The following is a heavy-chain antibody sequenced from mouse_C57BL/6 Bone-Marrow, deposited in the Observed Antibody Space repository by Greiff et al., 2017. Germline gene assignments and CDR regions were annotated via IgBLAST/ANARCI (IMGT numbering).Heavy chain of an antibody. J-gene: IGHJ3*01. Sequence: QVQLQQPGAELVMPGASVKLSCKASGYTFTSYWMHWVKQRPGQGLEWIGEIGPSDSYTNYNQKFKGKSTLTVDKSSSTAYMQLSSLTSEDSAVYYCAKGDYDGSWFAYWGQGTLVTVSA. CDR1: GYTFTSYW. V-gene: IGHV1-69*01. CDR3: AKGDYDGSWFAY. CDR2: IGPSDSYT. D-gene: IGHD2-4*01.